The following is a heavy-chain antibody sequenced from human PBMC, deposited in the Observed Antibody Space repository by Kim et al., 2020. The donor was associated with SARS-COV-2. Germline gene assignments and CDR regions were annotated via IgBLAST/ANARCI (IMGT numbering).Heavy chain of an antibody. V-gene: IGHV3-7*01. CDR1: GFAFSNSW. J-gene: IGHJ4*02. D-gene: IGHD6-19*01. Sequence: GGSLRLSCAASGFAFSNSWMTWVRQAPGKGLEWVANIKQDGGDKFYVDSVKGRFTISRDNAKDSLYLQMNSLRADDTAIYYCVRGAYTGGWYPDYFDYWGQGTLVTVSS. CDR3: VRGAYTGGWYPDYFDY. CDR2: IKQDGGDK.